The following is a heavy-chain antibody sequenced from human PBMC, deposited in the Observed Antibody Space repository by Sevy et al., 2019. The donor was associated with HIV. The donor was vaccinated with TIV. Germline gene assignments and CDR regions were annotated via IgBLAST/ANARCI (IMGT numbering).Heavy chain of an antibody. Sequence: VGSLRLSCAASGFTFSSYSMNWVRQAPGKGLEWVSSISSGSTYIYYVDSVKGRFTISRDNAKNSLYLQMNSLRAEDTAVYYCASDRGVGTSSYGMDVWGQWTTVTVSS. CDR2: ISSGSTYI. D-gene: IGHD1-26*01. CDR1: GFTFSSYS. J-gene: IGHJ6*02. CDR3: ASDRGVGTSSYGMDV. V-gene: IGHV3-21*01.